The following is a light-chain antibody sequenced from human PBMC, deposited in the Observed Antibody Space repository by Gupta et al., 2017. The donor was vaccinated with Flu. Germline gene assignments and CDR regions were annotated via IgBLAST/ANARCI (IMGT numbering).Light chain of an antibody. Sequence: RVTISCSGSGSNIGGKYVYWDQQRPGAAPKLLIYMNNQRPSGVPDRFSGSKSDTSASLASSGLRAEDEADYHCATGDDGRSGWVFGGGTKLTVL. CDR2: MNN. V-gene: IGLV1-47*01. J-gene: IGLJ3*02. CDR3: ATGDDGRSGWV. CDR1: GSNIGGKY.